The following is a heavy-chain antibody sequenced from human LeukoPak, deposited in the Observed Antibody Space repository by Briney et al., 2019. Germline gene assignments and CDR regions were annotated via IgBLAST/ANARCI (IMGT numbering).Heavy chain of an antibody. D-gene: IGHD6-19*01. J-gene: IGHJ6*02. CDR2: ISAYNGNT. Sequence: GASVKVSCKASGYTFTSYGISWVRQAPGQGLEWMGWISAYNGNTNYAQKLQGRVTMTTDTSTSTAYMELRSLRSDDTAVYYCARDPRGRPGSGWYLGPYYYYGMDVWGQGTTVTVPS. CDR1: GYTFTSYG. CDR3: ARDPRGRPGSGWYLGPYYYYGMDV. V-gene: IGHV1-18*01.